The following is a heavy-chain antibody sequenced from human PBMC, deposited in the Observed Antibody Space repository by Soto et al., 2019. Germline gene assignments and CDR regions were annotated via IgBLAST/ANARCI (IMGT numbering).Heavy chain of an antibody. Sequence: ASVKVSCKASGYTFTSYAMHWVRQAPGQRLEWMGWINAGNGNTKYSQKFQGRVTITRDTSASTAYMELSSLRSEDTAVYYCARDWFSSGWYGLRDAFDIWGQGTMVTVSS. J-gene: IGHJ3*02. V-gene: IGHV1-3*01. CDR2: INAGNGNT. CDR3: ARDWFSSGWYGLRDAFDI. CDR1: GYTFTSYA. D-gene: IGHD6-19*01.